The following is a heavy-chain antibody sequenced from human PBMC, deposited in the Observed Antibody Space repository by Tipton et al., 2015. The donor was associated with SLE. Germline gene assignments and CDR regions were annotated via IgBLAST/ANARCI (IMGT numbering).Heavy chain of an antibody. J-gene: IGHJ4*02. V-gene: IGHV4-31*03. CDR2: IYHTGST. CDR3: ARARRTTSSHFDY. Sequence: TLSLTCTVSGGSISRIGYYWSWIRQHPGKGLEWIGYIYHTGSTYYNPSLESRLTISIDTSKNQFSLRLTSMTPADTALYYCARARRTTSSHFDYWGQGTLFTVSS. CDR1: GGSISRIGYY. D-gene: IGHD1-14*01.